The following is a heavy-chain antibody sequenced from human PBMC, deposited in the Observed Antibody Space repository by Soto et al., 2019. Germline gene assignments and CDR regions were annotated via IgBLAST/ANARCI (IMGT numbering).Heavy chain of an antibody. D-gene: IGHD3-10*02. CDR2: ISSSSSYI. CDR3: ARVVPMSVNWFDP. V-gene: IGHV3-21*01. CDR1: GFTFSSYS. Sequence: EVQLVESGGGLVKPGGTLRLSCAASGFTFSSYSMNWVRQAPGKGLEWVSSISSSSSYIYYADSVKGRFTISRDNAKNSLYLHMNILRAEDTAVYYCARVVPMSVNWFDPWGQGTLVTVSS. J-gene: IGHJ5*02.